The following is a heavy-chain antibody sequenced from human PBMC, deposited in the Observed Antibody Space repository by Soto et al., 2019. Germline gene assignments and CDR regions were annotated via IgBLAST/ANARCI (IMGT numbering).Heavy chain of an antibody. D-gene: IGHD6-19*01. Sequence: QVQLVQSGAEVKKPGASVKVSCKASGYTFTSYGISWVRQAPGQGLEWMGWISAYNGNTNYAQKLQGRVTMTTDTSTSTAYRELRSLRSDDTAVYYCARSSPVVAVAGMVASWGQGTLVTVSS. CDR2: ISAYNGNT. J-gene: IGHJ4*02. CDR3: ARSSPVVAVAGMVAS. V-gene: IGHV1-18*01. CDR1: GYTFTSYG.